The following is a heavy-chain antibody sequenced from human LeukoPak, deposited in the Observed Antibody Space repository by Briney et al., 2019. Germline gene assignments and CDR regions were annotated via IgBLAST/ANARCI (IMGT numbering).Heavy chain of an antibody. D-gene: IGHD5-24*01. J-gene: IGHJ4*02. CDR3: AKGGGATIIRSPFDY. CDR2: STPATDST. V-gene: IGHV3-23*01. CDR1: GLVFSSYT. Sequence: PGGSLRLSCAASGLVFSSYTMGWVRHAPGKGLEWVSSSTPATDSTNYADSVQGRFTISRDNSKNTLYLQMNSLRAEDTAVYYCAKGGGATIIRSPFDYWGQGTLVTVSS.